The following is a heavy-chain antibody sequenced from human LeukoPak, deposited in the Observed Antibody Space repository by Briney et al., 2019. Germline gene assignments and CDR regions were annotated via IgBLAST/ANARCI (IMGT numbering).Heavy chain of an antibody. V-gene: IGHV1-69*13. J-gene: IGHJ5*02. CDR2: IIPIFGTA. D-gene: IGHD4-11*01. CDR1: GGTFSSYA. Sequence: GASVKVSCKASGGTFSSYAISCVRQAPGQGLEWMGGIIPIFGTANYAQKFQGRVTITADESTSTAYMELSSLRSEDTAVYYCARDRGTTTAWFDPWGQGTLVTVSS. CDR3: ARDRGTTTAWFDP.